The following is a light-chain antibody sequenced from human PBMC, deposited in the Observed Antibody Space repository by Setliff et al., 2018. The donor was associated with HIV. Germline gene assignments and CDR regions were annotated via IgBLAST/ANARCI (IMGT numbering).Light chain of an antibody. CDR2: EVS. V-gene: IGLV2-14*01. J-gene: IGLJ2*01. CDR3: SSYTSSSTVV. Sequence: QSALTQPASVSGSPGQSITISCTGTSSDVGGYNYVSWYQQHPGKAPKLMIFEVSNRPSGVSNRFSGSKSGNTASLTISGLQAADEADYYCSSYTSSSTVVFGGGTKVTVL. CDR1: SSDVGGYNY.